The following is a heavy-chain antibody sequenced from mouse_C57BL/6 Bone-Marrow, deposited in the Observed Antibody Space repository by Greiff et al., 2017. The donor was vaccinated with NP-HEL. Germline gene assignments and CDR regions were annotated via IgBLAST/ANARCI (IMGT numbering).Heavy chain of an antibody. V-gene: IGHV5-4*01. J-gene: IGHJ3*01. Sequence: EVQVVESGGGLVKPGGSLKLSCAASGFTFSSYAMSWVRQTPEKRLEWVATISDGGSYTYYPDNVKGRFTISRDNAKNNLYLQMSHLKSEDTAMYYCARDDPPGFAYWGQGTLVTVSA. CDR2: ISDGGSYT. CDR3: ARDDPPGFAY. CDR1: GFTFSSYA.